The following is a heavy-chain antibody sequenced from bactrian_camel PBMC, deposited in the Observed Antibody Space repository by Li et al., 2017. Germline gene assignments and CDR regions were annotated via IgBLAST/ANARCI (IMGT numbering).Heavy chain of an antibody. J-gene: IGHJ4*01. CDR1: GHTISSCN. Sequence: VQLVESGGDSVQAGGSLTLSCAVSGHTISSCNMYWYRQAPGKERDLVSTLKSDGSEYYAYSVQGRFTISRDDAKNTVHLQMNNLKPEDTAMYYCKAEYRSSALRIRSYWGRGTQVTVS. V-gene: IGHV3S53*01. CDR2: LKSDGSE. CDR3: KAEYRSSALRIRSY. D-gene: IGHD1*01.